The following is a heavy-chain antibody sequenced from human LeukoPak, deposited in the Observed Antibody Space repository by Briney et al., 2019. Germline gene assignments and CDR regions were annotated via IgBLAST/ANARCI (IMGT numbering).Heavy chain of an antibody. CDR3: ARANLRWYQIGGLDY. V-gene: IGHV4-34*01. J-gene: IGHJ4*02. D-gene: IGHD4-23*01. Sequence: PSETLSLTCAVYGGSFSGYYWSWIRQPPGKGLEWMGEINHSGSTNYNPSLKSRVTISVDTSKNQFSLRLSSVTAADTAVYYCARANLRWYQIGGLDYWGQGTLVTVSS. CDR2: INHSGST. CDR1: GGSFSGYY.